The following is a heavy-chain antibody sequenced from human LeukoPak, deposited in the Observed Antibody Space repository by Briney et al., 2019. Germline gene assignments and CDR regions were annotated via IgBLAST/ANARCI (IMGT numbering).Heavy chain of an antibody. CDR1: GGSISSSIYY. Sequence: SETLSLTCTVSGGSISSSIYYWGWIRQPPGKGLEWIGSIYYSGSTYYHPSLKSRVTISVDTSKNQFSLKLSSVTAADTAVYYCARRARATAGGDYFDYWGQGTLVTVSS. J-gene: IGHJ4*02. CDR3: ARRARATAGGDYFDY. V-gene: IGHV4-39*01. D-gene: IGHD6-13*01. CDR2: IYYSGST.